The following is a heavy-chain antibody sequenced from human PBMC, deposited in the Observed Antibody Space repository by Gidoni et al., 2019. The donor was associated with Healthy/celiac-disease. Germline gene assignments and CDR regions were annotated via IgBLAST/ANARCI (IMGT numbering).Heavy chain of an antibody. CDR2: MNPNSGNT. J-gene: IGHJ4*02. CDR1: GYTITSYE. Sequence: QLQLVQSEAEVKKPGASGKVSCTAAGYTITSYEINWVRQATGQGLEWIGLMNPNSGNTGYVQMFQGRVTMTMNTSISTAYMELISLRSEDTAVYYCARASYDTTVAAYDYWGQGTLVTVSS. D-gene: IGHD3-9*01. V-gene: IGHV1-8*01. CDR3: ARASYDTTVAAYDY.